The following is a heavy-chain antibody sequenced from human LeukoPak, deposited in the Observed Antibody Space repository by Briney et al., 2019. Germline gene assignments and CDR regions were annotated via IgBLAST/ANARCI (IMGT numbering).Heavy chain of an antibody. Sequence: APVKVSCKASGYTFTGYYMHWVRQAPGQGLEWMGWINPNSGGTNYAQKFQGRVTMTRDTSISTAYMELSRLRSDDTAVYYCARERYQKQQVDYWGQGTLVTVSS. CDR3: ARERYQKQQVDY. V-gene: IGHV1-2*02. D-gene: IGHD6-13*01. CDR2: INPNSGGT. CDR1: GYTFTGYY. J-gene: IGHJ4*02.